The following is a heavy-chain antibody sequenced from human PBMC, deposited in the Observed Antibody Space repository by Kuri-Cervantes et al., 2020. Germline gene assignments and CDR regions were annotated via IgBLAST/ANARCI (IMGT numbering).Heavy chain of an antibody. CDR1: GFTFNNAW. Sequence: GESLKISCAVSGFTFNNAWMNWVRQAPGKGLEWVGRIKSKTDGGTTDYAAPVKGRFTISRDDSKNTLYLQMNSLKTEDTAVYYCTTPQNYYDSSDHFDYWGQGTLVTVSS. V-gene: IGHV3-15*01. D-gene: IGHD3-22*01. J-gene: IGHJ4*02. CDR2: IKSKTDGGTT. CDR3: TTPQNYYDSSDHFDY.